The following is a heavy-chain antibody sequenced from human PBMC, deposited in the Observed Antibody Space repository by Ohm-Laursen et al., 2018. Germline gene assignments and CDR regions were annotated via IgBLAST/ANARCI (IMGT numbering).Heavy chain of an antibody. V-gene: IGHV3-33*06. D-gene: IGHD6-13*01. CDR2: IWYDGINK. CDR3: ANSLSSSWTIPNY. Sequence: SLRLSCAASGFTFSTYAMHWVRQAPGKGLEWVAVIWYDGINKYYADSVKGRFAISRDNSKATLYLQMNSLRAEDTAVYYCANSLSSSWTIPNYWGQGTLVTVSS. CDR1: GFTFSTYA. J-gene: IGHJ4*02.